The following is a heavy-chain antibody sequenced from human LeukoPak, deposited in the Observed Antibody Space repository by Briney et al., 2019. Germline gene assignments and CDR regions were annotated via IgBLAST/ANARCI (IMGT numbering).Heavy chain of an antibody. D-gene: IGHD2-21*01. J-gene: IGHJ4*02. V-gene: IGHV4-4*02. CDR1: GFSLSTYNM. CDR3: ARKGPEHLPTYFDH. CDR2: IWPSGST. Sequence: GSLRLSCVASGFSLSTYNMNWVRQSPGKGLEWIGYIWPSGSTNYNPSLSGRVAISLDKSRNHFTLMVTAVTAADTAFYYCARKGPEHLPTYFDHWGRGILVTVSS.